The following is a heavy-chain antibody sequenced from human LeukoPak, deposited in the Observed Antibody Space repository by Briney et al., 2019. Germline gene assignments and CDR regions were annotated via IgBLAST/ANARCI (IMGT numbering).Heavy chain of an antibody. J-gene: IGHJ6*03. CDR2: LFYGGST. Sequence: SETLSLTCTVSGGSISSSGYYWGWICQPPGKGLEWIGSLFYGGSTYNNPSLKSRVTISVDTSKTQFSLRLSSVTAADTAVYYCARWQVGATPYYYFYMDVWGKGTTVAVSS. CDR3: ARWQVGATPYYYFYMDV. V-gene: IGHV4-39*01. CDR1: GGSISSSGYY. D-gene: IGHD1-26*01.